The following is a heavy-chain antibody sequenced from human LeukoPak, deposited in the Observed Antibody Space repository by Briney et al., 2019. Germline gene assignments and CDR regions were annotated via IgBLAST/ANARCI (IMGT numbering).Heavy chain of an antibody. CDR3: ARVGSSSLYWYFDL. CDR1: GGSISSYY. CDR2: IYYSGST. V-gene: IGHV4-59*01. Sequence: SETLSLTCTVSGGSISSYYWSWIRQPPGKGLEWIGYIYYSGSTNYNPSLKSRVTISVDTSKNQFSLKLSSVTAADTAVYYCARVGSSSLYWYFDLWGRGTLVTVSS. J-gene: IGHJ2*01. D-gene: IGHD6-13*01.